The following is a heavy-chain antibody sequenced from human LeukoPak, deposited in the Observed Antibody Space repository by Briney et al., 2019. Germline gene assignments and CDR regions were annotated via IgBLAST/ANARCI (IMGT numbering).Heavy chain of an antibody. CDR3: ARISDTVTTPFDY. D-gene: IGHD4-17*01. CDR2: ISSSGNTI. J-gene: IGHJ4*02. V-gene: IGHV3-48*01. Sequence: GGSLRLPCAASGFTFSSYSMNWVRQAPGKGLEWVSYISSSGNTIYYADSVKGRFTISRDNAKNSLYLQMNSLRAEDTAVYYCARISDTVTTPFDYWGQGTLVTVSS. CDR1: GFTFSSYS.